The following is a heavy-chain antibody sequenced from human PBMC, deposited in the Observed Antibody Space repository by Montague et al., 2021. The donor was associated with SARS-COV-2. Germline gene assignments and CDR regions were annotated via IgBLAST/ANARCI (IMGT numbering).Heavy chain of an antibody. J-gene: IGHJ6*02. Sequence: LSLTCTVSGGSLRSGGYYWSWIRQLPGKGLEWLGYFYYSGSTYYNLSLKSRVSISADMSKNQFFLNLTSVTAADAAVYYCARDLGRTGYYYGLDVWGQGTTVTVSS. CDR2: FYYSGST. D-gene: IGHD3/OR15-3a*01. V-gene: IGHV4-31*03. CDR3: ARDLGRTGYYYGLDV. CDR1: GGSLRSGGYY.